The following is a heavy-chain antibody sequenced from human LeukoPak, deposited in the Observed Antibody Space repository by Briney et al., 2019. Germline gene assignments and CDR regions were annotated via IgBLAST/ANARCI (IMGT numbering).Heavy chain of an antibody. J-gene: IGHJ3*02. CDR1: GFTFSSYS. CDR2: ISSSSSYI. D-gene: IGHD1-26*01. CDR3: ARDRVGATGDAFDI. V-gene: IGHV3-21*01. Sequence: PGGSLRLSCAASGFTFSSYSMNWVRQAPGKGLEWVSSISSSSSYIYYADSVKGRFTISRDNAKNSLYLQMNSLRAEDTAVYYCARDRVGATGDAFDIWGQGTMVTVSS.